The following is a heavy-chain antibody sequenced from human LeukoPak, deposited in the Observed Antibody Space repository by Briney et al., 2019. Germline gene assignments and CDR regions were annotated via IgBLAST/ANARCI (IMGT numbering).Heavy chain of an antibody. V-gene: IGHV4-39*07. J-gene: IGHJ4*02. CDR3: ARDTVATSGRPFDY. CDR1: GGSISSSSYY. D-gene: IGHD5-12*01. Sequence: PSETLSLTCTVSGGSISSSSYYWGWIRQPPGKGLEWIGSIYFSGRTYYNPSLKSRVTISIDTSKNQFSLKLSSVTAADTAVYYCARDTVATSGRPFDYWGQGTLVTVSS. CDR2: IYFSGRT.